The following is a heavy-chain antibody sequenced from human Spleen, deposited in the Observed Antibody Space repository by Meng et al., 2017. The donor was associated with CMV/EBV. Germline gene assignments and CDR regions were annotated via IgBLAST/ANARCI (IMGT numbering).Heavy chain of an antibody. CDR1: GYTFTGYY. CDR2: VNANSGAK. CDR3: ARGYCSGASCYIDD. J-gene: IGHJ4*02. V-gene: IGHV1-2*02. D-gene: IGHD2-2*02. Sequence: ASVKVSCKASGYTFTGYYMNWVRQAPGQGLEWMGWVNANSGAKDYAQKFQGRVTMTRDTSISTAYMELNRLRSDDTAVYYCARGYCSGASCYIDDWGQGTLVTVSS.